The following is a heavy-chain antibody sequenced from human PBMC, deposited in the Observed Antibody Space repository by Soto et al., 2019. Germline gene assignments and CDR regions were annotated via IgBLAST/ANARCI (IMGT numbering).Heavy chain of an antibody. V-gene: IGHV4-59*11. CDR3: ARAMDSFSSGYHSGAYFHX. J-gene: IGHJ4*02. CDR2: DHYTGST. Sequence: SETLSLTCAVSGGSISPHYWSWIRQSPGKGLEWIGYDHYTGSTDYKPSLKSRVSISVETYKNKLALKLSSVTAADTAVYYCARAMDSFSSGYHSGAYFHXWGQGALVTVSX. CDR1: GGSISPHY. D-gene: IGHD3-22*01.